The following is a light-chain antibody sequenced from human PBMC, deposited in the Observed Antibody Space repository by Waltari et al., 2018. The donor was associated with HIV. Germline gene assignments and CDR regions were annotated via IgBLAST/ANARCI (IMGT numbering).Light chain of an antibody. CDR2: EHN. J-gene: IGLJ2*01. Sequence: QSVLTQPPSVSAAPGLAVIIFCSGTSSNIENNGVSWYQQLPGTSPKLLVYEHNQRPPGIPDRFSGSKSGTSATLGITGRQTGDEADYYCGTWDRSLSAVVFGGGTKLTVL. V-gene: IGLV1-51*02. CDR3: GTWDRSLSAVV. CDR1: SSNIENNG.